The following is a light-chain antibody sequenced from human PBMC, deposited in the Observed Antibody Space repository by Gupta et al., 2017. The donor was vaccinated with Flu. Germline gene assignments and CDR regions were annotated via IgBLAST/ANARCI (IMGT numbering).Light chain of an antibody. CDR3: QQCKNWPCA. CDR2: LAS. V-gene: IGKV3-15*01. CDR1: QSVDIV. J-gene: IGKJ1*01. Sequence: LALRSASPGDSATRPCRVSQSVDIVLHWYQQKPGQAPRLLIYLASTRASGIPGRFSGSGSGTEFTLTISSVQSEDFAVYFCQQCKNWPCAFGQGTKVEIK.